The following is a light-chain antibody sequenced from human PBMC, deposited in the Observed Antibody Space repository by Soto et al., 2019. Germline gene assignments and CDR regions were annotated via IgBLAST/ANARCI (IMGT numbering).Light chain of an antibody. V-gene: IGKV1-39*01. CDR2: VAS. Sequence: DIQMTQSPSSLSASVEDRVTITCRASQSIRNYVNWYQQKPGKAPKFLIYVASTLQIGVPSRFSGSGSGTDFTLTITSLQPEDFATYYCQQRFSSPYTFGPGTKLEIK. J-gene: IGKJ2*01. CDR3: QQRFSSPYT. CDR1: QSIRNY.